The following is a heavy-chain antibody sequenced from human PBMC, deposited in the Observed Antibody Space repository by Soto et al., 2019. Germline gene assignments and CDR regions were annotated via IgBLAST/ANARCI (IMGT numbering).Heavy chain of an antibody. CDR1: GGTFSSYA. CDR3: ASVLSGYPRDFDY. V-gene: IGHV1-69*13. J-gene: IGHJ4*02. D-gene: IGHD3-22*01. CDR2: IIPIFGTA. Sequence: ASVKVSCKASGGTFSSYAISWVRQAPGQGLEWMGGIIPIFGTANYAQKFQGRVTITADESTSTAYMELSSLRSEDTAVYYCASVLSGYPRDFDYWGQGTLVTGSS.